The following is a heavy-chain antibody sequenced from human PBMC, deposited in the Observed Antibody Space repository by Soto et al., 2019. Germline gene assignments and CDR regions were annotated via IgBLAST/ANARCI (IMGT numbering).Heavy chain of an antibody. Sequence: GGSLRLSCAASGFTFSTYAMTWVRQAPGKGLEWVSLISNSGDGTYYADSVKGRFTISRDNSQRTLNLQMNSLRAEDTAVYYCAKNGDFWSWGMDVWGQGTTVTVSS. V-gene: IGHV3-23*01. D-gene: IGHD3-3*01. CDR1: GFTFSTYA. CDR3: AKNGDFWSWGMDV. CDR2: ISNSGDGT. J-gene: IGHJ6*02.